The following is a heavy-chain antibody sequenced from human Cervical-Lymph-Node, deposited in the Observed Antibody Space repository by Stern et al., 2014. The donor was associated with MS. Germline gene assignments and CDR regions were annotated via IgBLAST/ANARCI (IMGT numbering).Heavy chain of an antibody. CDR2: IYYRGRP. D-gene: IGHD1-26*01. CDR1: GDSVSSEDYY. J-gene: IGHJ6*02. V-gene: IGHV4-61*08. CDR3: ARSGYYGIDV. Sequence: QVQLQESGPGLVRPSETLSLTCTASGDSVSSEDYYWSWIRQSPGKDLEWIGYIYYRGRPNYNPSLKSRLTISIDTSKNQFSLKLISGTAADTAVYYCARSGYYGIDVWGQGTTVMVSS.